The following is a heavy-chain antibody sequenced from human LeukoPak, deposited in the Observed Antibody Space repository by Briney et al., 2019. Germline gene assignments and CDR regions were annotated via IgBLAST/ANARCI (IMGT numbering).Heavy chain of an antibody. V-gene: IGHV6-1*01. Sequence: SQTLSLTCAISGDSVSSNSATWNWIRQSPSRGLEWLGRTYYRSRWYNDYAVSVRSRITINPDTSKNQFSLQLNSATPEDTAVYYCARAERGVNWFDPWGQGTLVTVSS. CDR2: TYYRSRWYN. CDR3: ARAERGVNWFDP. CDR1: GDSVSSNSAT. D-gene: IGHD3-10*01. J-gene: IGHJ5*02.